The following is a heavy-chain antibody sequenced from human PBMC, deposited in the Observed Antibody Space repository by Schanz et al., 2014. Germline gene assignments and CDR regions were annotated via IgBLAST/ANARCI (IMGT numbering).Heavy chain of an antibody. Sequence: VQLVESGGGVAQPGGSLRLSCAASGFSFSGYGMHWVRQAPGKGLEWVANIKQDESERSYVDSVKGRFTISRDNAKNSLYLQMNSLRAEDTAVYYCERFQSPHQPFDYWGQGTLVTVSS. CDR3: ERFQSPHQPFDY. CDR1: GFSFSGYG. D-gene: IGHD2-2*01. V-gene: IGHV3-7*01. CDR2: IKQDESER. J-gene: IGHJ4*02.